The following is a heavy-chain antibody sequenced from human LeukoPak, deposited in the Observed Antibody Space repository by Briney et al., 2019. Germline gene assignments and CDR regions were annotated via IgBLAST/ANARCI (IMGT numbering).Heavy chain of an antibody. CDR2: IRYDGSNK. V-gene: IGHV3-30*02. CDR1: GFTFSSYG. D-gene: IGHD6-6*01. J-gene: IGHJ4*02. CDR3: AKREYSSSSVDY. Sequence: GGSLRLSCAASGFTFSSYGMHWVRQAPGKGLEWVAFIRYDGSNKYYADSVKGRFTISRDNSKNTLYLQMNSLRAEDTAVYYCAKREYSSSSVDYWGQGTLVTVSS.